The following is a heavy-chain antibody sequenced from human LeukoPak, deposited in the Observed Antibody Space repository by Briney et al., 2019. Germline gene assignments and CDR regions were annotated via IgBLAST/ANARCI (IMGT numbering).Heavy chain of an antibody. D-gene: IGHD2-2*01. V-gene: IGHV4-59*01. CDR1: GGSISSYY. CDR3: ARLKCISTTCPSRYVMDV. CDR2: IYYSGST. Sequence: SETLSLTCSVSGGSISSYYWSWIRQPPGKGLEYIGYIYYSGSTNYNPSLKSRVTISVDASKDQFSLNLTSVTAADTAVYYCARLKCISTTCPSRYVMDVWGQGTTVTVSS. J-gene: IGHJ6*02.